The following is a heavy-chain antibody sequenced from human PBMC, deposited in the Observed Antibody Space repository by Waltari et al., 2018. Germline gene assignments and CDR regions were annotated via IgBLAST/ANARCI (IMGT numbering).Heavy chain of an antibody. D-gene: IGHD2-15*01. V-gene: IGHV3-74*01. CDR2: IDTDGTTT. J-gene: IGHJ5*02. CDR1: GFTFSSYS. Sequence: EVQLVESGGGLVQPGESLRLSCAASGFTFSSYSMHWVRQPPGKGLVGVSRIDTDGTTTSYAESVRGRFTISRDNAKNTLYLQMNSLRAEDTAVYYCASEGGLGYCSGGSCHPWGQGTLVTVSS. CDR3: ASEGGLGYCSGGSCHP.